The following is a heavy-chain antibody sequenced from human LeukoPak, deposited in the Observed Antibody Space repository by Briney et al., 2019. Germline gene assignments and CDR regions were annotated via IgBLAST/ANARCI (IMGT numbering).Heavy chain of an antibody. D-gene: IGHD6-13*01. Sequence: GGSLRLSWAASGFTFSSYWMSWGRQAPGRGLEWVANIKQDGSEKYYVDSVKGRFTISRDNAKNSLYLQMNSLRAEDTAVYYCARVQQLGNYYYYGMDVWGQGTTVTVSS. CDR2: IKQDGSEK. CDR1: GFTFSSYW. CDR3: ARVQQLGNYYYYGMDV. J-gene: IGHJ6*02. V-gene: IGHV3-7*01.